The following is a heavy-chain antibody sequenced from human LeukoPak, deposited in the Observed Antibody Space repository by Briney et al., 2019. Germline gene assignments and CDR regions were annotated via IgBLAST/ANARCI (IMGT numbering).Heavy chain of an antibody. J-gene: IGHJ4*02. CDR3: ARAYYYGSGSYYTTLDY. CDR1: GYTFTSYY. V-gene: IGHV1-46*01. D-gene: IGHD3-10*01. Sequence: ALVKVSCKASGYTFTSYYMHWVRQAPGQGLEWMGIINPSGGSTSYAQKFQGRVTMTRDMSTSTVYMELSSLRSEDTAVYYCARAYYYGSGSYYTTLDYWGQGTLVTVSS. CDR2: INPSGGST.